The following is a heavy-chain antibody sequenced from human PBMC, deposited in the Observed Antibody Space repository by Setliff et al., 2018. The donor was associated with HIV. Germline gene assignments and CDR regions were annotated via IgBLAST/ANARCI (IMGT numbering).Heavy chain of an antibody. CDR3: ARGPQYNFWGGYLGL. V-gene: IGHV3-15*01. CDR1: GFTFSNAW. CDR2: IKSKTDGGTT. D-gene: IGHD3-3*01. J-gene: IGHJ4*02. Sequence: GGSLRLSCAASGFTFSNAWLSWVRQAPGKGLEWVGRIKSKTDGGTTDYAAPVKGRFTISRDDSKNTLYLQVNSLRAEDTAVYYCARGPQYNFWGGYLGLWGRGTLVTVSS.